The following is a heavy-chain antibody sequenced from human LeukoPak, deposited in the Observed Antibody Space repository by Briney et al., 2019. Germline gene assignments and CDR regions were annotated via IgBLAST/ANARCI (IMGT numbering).Heavy chain of an antibody. CDR3: ARGATGGSYCFDY. V-gene: IGHV3-21*01. CDR1: GFTFSSYS. J-gene: IGHJ4*01. CDR2: ISSSNSYI. Sequence: GGSLRLSCATSGFTFSSYSMNWVRQAPGKGLEWVSSISSSNSYIYYADSMKGRFTISRDNAKNSLYLQMNSLRAEDTAVYYCARGATGGSYCFDYWGQGTLVTVSS. D-gene: IGHD3-16*01.